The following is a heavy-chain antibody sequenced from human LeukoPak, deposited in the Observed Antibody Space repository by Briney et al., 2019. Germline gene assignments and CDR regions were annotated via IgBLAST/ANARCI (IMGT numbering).Heavy chain of an antibody. CDR1: DKMLQIYG. J-gene: IGHJ4*03. CDR3: ARMGYCPYNLCYIIDY. CDR2: TRNYDGET. D-gene: IGHD2-15*01. Sequence: ASVKVSCRTPDKMLQIYGIAWVRQAPGQGLEWMGWTRNYDGETNYAQTFHDRVTMTTEASTNTAYLELRGLRFDDTAIYYCARMGYCPYNLCYIIDYWGQGTLITVSS. V-gene: IGHV1-18*01.